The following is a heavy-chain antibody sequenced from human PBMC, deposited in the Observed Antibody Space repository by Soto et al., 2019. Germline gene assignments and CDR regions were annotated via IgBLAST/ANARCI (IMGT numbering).Heavy chain of an antibody. D-gene: IGHD3-22*01. CDR1: GGCFSSYY. CDR2: INHSGST. CDR3: ARGGRDSSNDCRTHYYSGMGV. V-gene: IGHV4-34*01. Sequence: SESLSLTCAVYGGCFSSYYWSWIRQPPGKGLEWIGEINHSGSTTYTPPLKSRVTISVDRSKNQFSLKLSSLTAAKTELYYCARGGRDSSNDCRTHYYSGMGVLDQGPTLAVSS. J-gene: IGHJ6*02.